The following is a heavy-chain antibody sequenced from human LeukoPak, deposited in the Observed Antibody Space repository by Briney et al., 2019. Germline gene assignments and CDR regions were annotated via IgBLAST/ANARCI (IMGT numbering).Heavy chain of an antibody. V-gene: IGHV3-30*18. CDR2: ISYDGSNK. CDR3: AKERDGDYVRYTHY. Sequence: GGSLRLSCAASGFTFSSYGMHWVRQAPGKGLEWVAVISYDGSNKYYADSVKGRFTISRDNSKNTLYLQLSSLRADDTAVYHCAKERDGDYVRYTHYWGQGTLVTVSS. CDR1: GFTFSSYG. J-gene: IGHJ4*02. D-gene: IGHD4-17*01.